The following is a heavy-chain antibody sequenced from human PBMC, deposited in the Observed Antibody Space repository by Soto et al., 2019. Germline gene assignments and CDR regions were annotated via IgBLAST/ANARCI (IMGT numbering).Heavy chain of an antibody. CDR2: IYHSGST. D-gene: IGHD2-2*01. J-gene: IGHJ3*02. CDR3: ARIRIIVVVPAAMIAFDI. V-gene: IGHV4-4*02. Sequence: QVQLQESGPGLVKPSGTLSLTCAVSGGSISSSNWWSWVRQPPGKGLEWIGEIYHSGSTNYNPSLKRRVTLSVDKSKNQFSLKLSSVTAADTAVYYCARIRIIVVVPAAMIAFDIWGQGTMVTVSS. CDR1: GGSISSSNW.